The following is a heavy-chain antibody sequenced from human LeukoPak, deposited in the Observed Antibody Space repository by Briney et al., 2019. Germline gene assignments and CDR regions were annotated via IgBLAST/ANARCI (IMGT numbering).Heavy chain of an antibody. CDR2: VHLDGRT. V-gene: IGHV4-4*02. CDR3: AREGGFFRPLDY. CDR1: GGSVTSTNW. J-gene: IGHJ4*02. D-gene: IGHD3-3*01. Sequence: SGTLSLTCGVSGGSVTSTNWWTWVRQPPGKGLEWIGEVHLDGRTNYNPSLKSRLTMSVDLSENHISLKLTSVTAADTAVYYCAREGGFFRPLDYSGQGTLVTVSS.